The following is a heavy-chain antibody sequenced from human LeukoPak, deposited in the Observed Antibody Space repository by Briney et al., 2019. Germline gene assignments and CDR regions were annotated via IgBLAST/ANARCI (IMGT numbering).Heavy chain of an antibody. Sequence: SETLSLTCTVSGVSISSYYWSWLRQPPGKGLEGVGYIYYSGSTNYNPSLKSRVTISVDTSKNQFSLKLSSVTAADTAVYYCARVGYCSGGSCYSRNYMDVWGKGTTVTVSS. J-gene: IGHJ6*03. D-gene: IGHD2-15*01. CDR2: IYYSGST. CDR3: ARVGYCSGGSCYSRNYMDV. V-gene: IGHV4-59*01. CDR1: GVSISSYY.